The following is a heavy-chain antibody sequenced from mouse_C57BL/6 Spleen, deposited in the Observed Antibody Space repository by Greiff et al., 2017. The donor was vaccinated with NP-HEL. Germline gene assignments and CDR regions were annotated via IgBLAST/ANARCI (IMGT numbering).Heavy chain of an antibody. CDR3: AREPPYYGSSPYFDY. D-gene: IGHD1-1*01. CDR2: IYPGDGDT. CDR1: GYAFSSYW. V-gene: IGHV1-80*01. Sequence: VQLQQSGAELVKPGASVKISCKASGYAFSSYWMNWVKQRPGKGLEWIEQIYPGDGDTNYNGKFKGKATLTADKSSSTAYMQLSSLTSEDSAVYFCAREPPYYGSSPYFDYWGQGTTLTVSS. J-gene: IGHJ2*01.